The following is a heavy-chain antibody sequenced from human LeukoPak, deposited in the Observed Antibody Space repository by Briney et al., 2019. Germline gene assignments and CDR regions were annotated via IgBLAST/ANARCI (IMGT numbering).Heavy chain of an antibody. V-gene: IGHV3-7*01. D-gene: IGHD6-19*01. Sequence: GGSLRLSCAASGFPFNDHNMNWVRQAPGKGLEWVANIKQDGSEKYYVDSVKGRFTISRDNAKNSLYLQMNSLRAEDTAVYYCARFARSSGRFYYYYGMDVWGQGTTVTVSS. CDR1: GFPFNDHN. CDR2: IKQDGSEK. J-gene: IGHJ6*02. CDR3: ARFARSSGRFYYYYGMDV.